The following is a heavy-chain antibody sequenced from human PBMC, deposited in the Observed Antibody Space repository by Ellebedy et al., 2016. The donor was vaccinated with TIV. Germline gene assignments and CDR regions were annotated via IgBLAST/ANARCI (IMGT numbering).Heavy chain of an antibody. CDR1: GYSFTSYW. V-gene: IGHV5-51*01. Sequence: GESLKISCKGSGYSFTSYWIGWVRQMPGKGPEWMGIIYPGDSDTRYSPSFQGQVTISADKSISTAYLQWSSLKASDTAMYYCARHGVDFWSGYYLIDYWGQGTLVTVSS. J-gene: IGHJ4*02. D-gene: IGHD3-3*01. CDR2: IYPGDSDT. CDR3: ARHGVDFWSGYYLIDY.